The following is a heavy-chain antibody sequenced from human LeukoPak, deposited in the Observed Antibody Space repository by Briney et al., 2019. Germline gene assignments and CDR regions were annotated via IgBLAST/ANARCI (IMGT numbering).Heavy chain of an antibody. CDR1: GGSISSSNW. D-gene: IGHD1-7*01. J-gene: IGHJ6*03. V-gene: IGHV4-4*02. Sequence: PSETLSLTCAVSGGSISSSNWWSWVRQPPGKGLEWIGEIYHSGSTYYNPSLKSRVTISVDTSKNQFSLKLSSVTAADTAVYYCARGGMGNWNYVGYYYYYMDVWGKGTTVTVSS. CDR2: IYHSGST. CDR3: ARGGMGNWNYVGYYYYYMDV.